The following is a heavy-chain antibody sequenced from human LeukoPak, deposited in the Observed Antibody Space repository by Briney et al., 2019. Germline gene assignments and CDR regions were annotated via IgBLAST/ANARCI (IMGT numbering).Heavy chain of an antibody. CDR2: IRYDGSNK. D-gene: IGHD6-13*01. Sequence: GGSLRLSCAASGFTFSSYGMHWVRQAPGKGLEWVAFIRYDGSNKYYADSVKGRFTISRDNAKNSVYLQMTSLRAEDTALYYCAKDATAVPGTVYMDVWGKGTTVTISS. CDR1: GFTFSSYG. J-gene: IGHJ6*03. V-gene: IGHV3-30*02. CDR3: AKDATAVPGTVYMDV.